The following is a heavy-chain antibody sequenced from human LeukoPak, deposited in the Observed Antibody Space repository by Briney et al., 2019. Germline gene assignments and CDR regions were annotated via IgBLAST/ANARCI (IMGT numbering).Heavy chain of an antibody. CDR2: MSSGGST. D-gene: IGHD3-22*01. V-gene: IGHV4-4*07. CDR3: ARDQTYYVSSGYYYVTYLQH. Sequence: SETLSLTCTVSGASISSSYCTWIRQSAGEGLEWIGRMSSGGSTTYNPSFKGRVTMSLDTSKRQFSLNLSSVTAADTAVYYCARDQTYYVSSGYYYVTYLQHWGPGILVTVS. CDR1: GASISSSY. J-gene: IGHJ1*01.